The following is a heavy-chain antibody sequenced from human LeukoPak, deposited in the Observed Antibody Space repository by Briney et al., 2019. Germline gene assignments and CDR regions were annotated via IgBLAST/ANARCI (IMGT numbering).Heavy chain of an antibody. Sequence: GGPLRLSCAASGFTFSSYAMSWVRQAPGKGLEWVSAISGSGGSTYYADSVKGRFTISRDNSKNTLYLQMNSLRAEDTAVYYCAKPGNIVVVPAATYYFDYWGQGTLVTVSS. CDR2: ISGSGGST. J-gene: IGHJ4*02. CDR3: AKPGNIVVVPAATYYFDY. CDR1: GFTFSSYA. D-gene: IGHD2-2*01. V-gene: IGHV3-23*01.